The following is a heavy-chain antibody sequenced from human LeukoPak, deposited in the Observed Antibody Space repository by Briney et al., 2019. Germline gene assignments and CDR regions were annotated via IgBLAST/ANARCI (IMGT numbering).Heavy chain of an antibody. CDR2: ISVSVRST. D-gene: IGHD5-12*01. J-gene: IGHJ3*02. CDR1: GFTFSSYA. CDR3: AKDMDSGYDRYDAFDI. Sequence: GRSLRPSCAASGFTFSSYAMSWVRQAPGKGLEWVSAISVSVRSTYYADSVNGQFTSCRDNSKNALYLKMISLRAEDTAVYYCAKDMDSGYDRYDAFDIWGQGTMVTVSS. V-gene: IGHV3-23*01.